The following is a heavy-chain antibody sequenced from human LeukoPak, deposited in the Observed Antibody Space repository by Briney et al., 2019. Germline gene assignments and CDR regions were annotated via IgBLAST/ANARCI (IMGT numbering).Heavy chain of an antibody. V-gene: IGHV4-4*02. Sequence: SETLSLTCAVSGGSISSSTRWSCVRQPPGKGLEWIAEIFHSGRTNYNPSLKGRVTISVDTSKNQFSLKLSSVTAADTAVYYCATQTSGYYQDYWGQGTLVTVSS. CDR1: GGSISSSTR. D-gene: IGHD5-12*01. CDR3: ATQTSGYYQDY. CDR2: IFHSGRT. J-gene: IGHJ4*02.